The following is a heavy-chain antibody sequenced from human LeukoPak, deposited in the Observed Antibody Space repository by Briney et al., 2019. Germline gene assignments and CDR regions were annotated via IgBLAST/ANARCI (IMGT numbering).Heavy chain of an antibody. D-gene: IGHD2-2*01. Sequence: GGSLRLSCAASGFTFSDYCMNWVRQAPGKGLEWVSYISSSSSTIYYADSVKGRFTISRDNAKNSLYLQMNSLRAEDTAVYYCARESPIFRYCSSTSCPIDYWGQGTLVTVSS. CDR3: ARESPIFRYCSSTSCPIDY. CDR2: ISSSSSTI. CDR1: GFTFSDYC. V-gene: IGHV3-48*01. J-gene: IGHJ4*02.